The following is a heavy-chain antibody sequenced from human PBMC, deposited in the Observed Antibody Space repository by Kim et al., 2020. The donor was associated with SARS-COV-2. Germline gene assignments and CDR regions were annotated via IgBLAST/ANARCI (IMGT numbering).Heavy chain of an antibody. V-gene: IGHV4-59*13. Sequence: SQTLSLTCTVSGGSISSYYWSWIRQPPGKGLEWIGYIYYSGSTNYNTSLKSRVTISVDTSKNQSSLKLSSVTAADTAVYYCARAGESGWFRVISGMDVWG. CDR3: ARAGESGWFRVISGMDV. J-gene: IGHJ6*02. CDR1: GGSISSYY. CDR2: IYYSGST. D-gene: IGHD3-10*01.